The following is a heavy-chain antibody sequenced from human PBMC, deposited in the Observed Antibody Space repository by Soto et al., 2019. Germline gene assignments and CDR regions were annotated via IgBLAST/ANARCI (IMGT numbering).Heavy chain of an antibody. J-gene: IGHJ6*04. CDR3: ARDHYSNYGAGPDYYGMDV. D-gene: IGHD4-4*01. CDR1: GYAFTGYY. CDR2: INPNSGGT. V-gene: IGHV1-2*02. Sequence: ASVKVSCKASGYAFTGYYMHWVRQAPGQGLEWMGWINPNSGGTNYAQKFQGRVTMTRDTSISTAYMELSRLRSDDTAAYYCARDHYSNYGAGPDYYGMDVWGKGTTVTVSS.